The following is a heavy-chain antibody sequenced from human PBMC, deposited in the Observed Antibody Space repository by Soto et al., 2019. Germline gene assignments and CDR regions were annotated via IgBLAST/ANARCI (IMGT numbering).Heavy chain of an antibody. CDR1: GFTFSGVS. Sequence: AGSLTLSCEASGFTFSGVSMNWVRQVPGKGLEWVASISSASSETWYADSVKGRFIISRDTAKDSLFWQRNTLRPEDSAIYYCARVAYWGPGTQVTVSS. V-gene: IGHV3-21*01. CDR2: ISSASSET. J-gene: IGHJ4*02. CDR3: ARVAY.